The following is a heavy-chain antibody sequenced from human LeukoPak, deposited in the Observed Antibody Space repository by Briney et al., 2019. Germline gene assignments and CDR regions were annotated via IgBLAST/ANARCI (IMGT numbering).Heavy chain of an antibody. J-gene: IGHJ5*02. CDR2: ISSSGSTI. CDR3: AKDIGYFDWLSFEFDP. Sequence: GGSLRLSCAASGFTFSSYEMNWVRQAPGKGLEWVSYISSSGSTIYYADSVKGRFTISRDNAKNSLYLQMNSLRAEDTAVYYCAKDIGYFDWLSFEFDPWGQGTLVTVSS. D-gene: IGHD3-9*01. CDR1: GFTFSSYE. V-gene: IGHV3-48*03.